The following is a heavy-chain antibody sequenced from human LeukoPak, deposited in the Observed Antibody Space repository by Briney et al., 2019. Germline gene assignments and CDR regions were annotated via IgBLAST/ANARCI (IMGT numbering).Heavy chain of an antibody. CDR3: ARDEAYYDSSGYYSPPAP. D-gene: IGHD3-22*01. J-gene: IGHJ5*02. CDR2: IIPIFGTA. CDR1: GGTFSSYA. V-gene: IGHV1-69*13. Sequence: VASVKVSCKASGGTFSSYAISWVRQAPGQGLEWMGGIIPIFGTANYAQKFQGRVTITADESTSTAYMELSSLRSEDTAVYYCARDEAYYDSSGYYSPPAPWGQGTLVTVSS.